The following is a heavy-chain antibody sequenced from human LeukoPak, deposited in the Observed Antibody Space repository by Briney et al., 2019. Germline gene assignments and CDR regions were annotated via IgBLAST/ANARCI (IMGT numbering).Heavy chain of an antibody. CDR1: GFTLSSYA. J-gene: IGHJ4*02. D-gene: IGHD3-22*01. CDR2: ISGSGGST. CDR3: AKRRSSGYYLSYFDY. Sequence: GGSLRLSCAASGFTLSSYAMSWVRQAPGKGLEWVSAISGSGGSTYYADSVKGRFTISRDNSKNTLYLQMNSLRAEDTAVYYCAKRRSSGYYLSYFDYWGQGTLVTVSS. V-gene: IGHV3-23*01.